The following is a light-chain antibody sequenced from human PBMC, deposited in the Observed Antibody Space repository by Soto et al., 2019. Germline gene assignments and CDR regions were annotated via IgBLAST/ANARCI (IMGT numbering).Light chain of an antibody. V-gene: IGKV1-39*01. Sequence: DIQMTQSPSSLSASVGDRVTITCRASQTISSYLNWYQQKPGKAPKLLISAASSLQSGVPSRFGGSGSGTEFTFTISSLQTDDFATYYYQQSYSAPPHTFGGGTKVEIK. J-gene: IGKJ4*01. CDR3: QQSYSAPPHT. CDR2: AAS. CDR1: QTISSY.